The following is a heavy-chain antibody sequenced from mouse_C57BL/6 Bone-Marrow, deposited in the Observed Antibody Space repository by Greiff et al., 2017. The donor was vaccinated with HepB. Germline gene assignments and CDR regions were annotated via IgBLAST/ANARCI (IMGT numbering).Heavy chain of an antibody. D-gene: IGHD2-4*01. J-gene: IGHJ4*01. CDR1: GYTFTSYW. V-gene: IGHV1-72*01. Sequence: QVQLQQPGAELVKPGASVKLSCKASGYTFTSYWMHWVKQRPGRGLDWIGRIDPNSGGTKYNEKFKSKATLTVDKPSSTAYMQLSSLTSEDSAVYYCARPIPIYYDYGYYAMDYWGQGTSVTVSS. CDR3: ARPIPIYYDYGYYAMDY. CDR2: IDPNSGGT.